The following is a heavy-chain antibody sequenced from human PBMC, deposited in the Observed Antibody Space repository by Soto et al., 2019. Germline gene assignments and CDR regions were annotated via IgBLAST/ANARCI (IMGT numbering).Heavy chain of an antibody. Sequence: PSETLSLTCTVSGGSISSSSYYWGWIRQPPGKGLEWIGSIYYSGSTYYNPSLKSRVTISVDTSKNQFSLKLSSVTAADTAVYYCARGDVDGSGSYIAYWGQGXLVTVYS. CDR2: IYYSGST. J-gene: IGHJ4*02. V-gene: IGHV4-39*01. D-gene: IGHD3-10*01. CDR3: ARGDVDGSGSYIAY. CDR1: GGSISSSSYY.